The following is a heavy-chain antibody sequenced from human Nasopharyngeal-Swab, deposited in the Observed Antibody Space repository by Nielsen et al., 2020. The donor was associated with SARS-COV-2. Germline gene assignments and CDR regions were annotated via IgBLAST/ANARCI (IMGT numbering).Heavy chain of an antibody. CDR2: IIPIFGTA. V-gene: IGHV1-69*13. CDR1: GGTFSSYA. Sequence: SSLKVSCNAPGGTFSSYAVSWVRQAPGQGLEWMGGIIPIFGTANYAQKFQGRVTITADESTSTAYMELSSLRSEDTGVYYCARDAKAAADYFDYWGQGTLVTVSS. CDR3: ARDAKAAADYFDY. J-gene: IGHJ4*02. D-gene: IGHD6-13*01.